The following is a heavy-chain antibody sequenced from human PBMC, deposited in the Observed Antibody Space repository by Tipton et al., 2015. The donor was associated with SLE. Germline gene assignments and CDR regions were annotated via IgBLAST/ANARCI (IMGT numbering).Heavy chain of an antibody. CDR3: ASLGMDLYFDL. Sequence: TLSLTCSVSGDSMNNYYWSWIRQPAGMPLEWIGRIYKTGITNYNPSLKGRLSMSVDTSKAHFSLNLNSVTAADTAIYYCASLGMDLYFDLWGRGTLVTVSS. D-gene: IGHD7-27*01. J-gene: IGHJ2*01. V-gene: IGHV4-4*07. CDR1: GDSMNNYY. CDR2: IYKTGIT.